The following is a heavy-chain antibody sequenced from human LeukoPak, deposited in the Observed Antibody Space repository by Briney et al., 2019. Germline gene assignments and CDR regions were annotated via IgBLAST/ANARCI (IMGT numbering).Heavy chain of an antibody. V-gene: IGHV3-21*01. D-gene: IGHD5-12*01. CDR2: ISTSSSYI. Sequence: GGSLRLSCAASGFTFSTYTMNWVRQAPGKGLEWVSFISTSSSYIYYADSMKGRFTISRDNAKNSLYLQMNSLRAEDTAVYYCARDLRPYSGYDNLAFDIWGQGTMATVSS. CDR1: GFTFSTYT. CDR3: ARDLRPYSGYDNLAFDI. J-gene: IGHJ3*02.